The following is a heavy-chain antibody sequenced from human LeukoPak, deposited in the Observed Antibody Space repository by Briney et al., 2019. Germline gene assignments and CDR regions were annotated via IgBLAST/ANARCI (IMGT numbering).Heavy chain of an antibody. Sequence: PSETLSLTCTVSGGSISSSSYHWGWIRQPPGKGLEWIGSIYYSGSTYYNPSLKSRVTISVDTSKNQFSLKLSSVTAADTAVYYCERSKSTALDPWGQGTLVTVSS. J-gene: IGHJ5*02. CDR3: ERSKSTALDP. D-gene: IGHD5-18*01. CDR2: IYYSGST. V-gene: IGHV4-39*01. CDR1: GGSISSSSYH.